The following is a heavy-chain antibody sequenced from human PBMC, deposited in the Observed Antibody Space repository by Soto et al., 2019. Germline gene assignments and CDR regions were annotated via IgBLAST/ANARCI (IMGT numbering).Heavy chain of an antibody. J-gene: IGHJ4*02. D-gene: IGHD1-26*01. CDR1: GFTFSSYG. CDR3: EKEGGLSGSYYISSSYYFNY. V-gene: IGHV3-30*18. CDR2: ISYDGSNT. Sequence: QVQLVESGGGVVQPGRSLRLSCVASGFTFSSYGMHWVRQAPGEGLEWVAIISYDGSNTYYADSVKGRFTISRDNSKNTLYLQMNSLRPEDTSVYYCEKEGGLSGSYYISSSYYFNYWGQGTLVTVSS.